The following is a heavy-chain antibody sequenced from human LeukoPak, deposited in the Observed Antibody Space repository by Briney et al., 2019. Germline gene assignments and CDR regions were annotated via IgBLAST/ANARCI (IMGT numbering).Heavy chain of an antibody. Sequence: ASVKVSCKASGYTFTSYDINWVRQATGQGLEWMGWMNPNSGNTGYAQKFQGRVTMTRNTSISTAYMELSSLRSEDTAVYYCARGFPTGYHYYYYYGMDVWGQGTTVTVSS. CDR3: ARGFPTGYHYYYYYGMDV. J-gene: IGHJ6*02. CDR2: MNPNSGNT. D-gene: IGHD3-9*01. V-gene: IGHV1-8*01. CDR1: GYTFTSYD.